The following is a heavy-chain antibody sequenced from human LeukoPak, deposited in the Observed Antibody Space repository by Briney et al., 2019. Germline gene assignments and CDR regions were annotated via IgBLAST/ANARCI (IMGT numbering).Heavy chain of an antibody. CDR3: ARDFIVVVAATGGWFDP. CDR1: GGTFSSYA. V-gene: IGHV1-69*04. J-gene: IGHJ5*02. CDR2: IIPILGIA. D-gene: IGHD2-15*01. Sequence: GASVKVSCKASGGTFSSYALSWVRQAPGQGLEWMGRIIPILGIANYAQKFQGRVTITADKSTSTAYMELSSLRSEDTAVYYCARDFIVVVAATGGWFDPWGQGTLVTVSS.